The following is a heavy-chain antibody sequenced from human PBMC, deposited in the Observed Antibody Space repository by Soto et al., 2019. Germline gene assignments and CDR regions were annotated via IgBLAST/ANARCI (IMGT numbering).Heavy chain of an antibody. Sequence: EVQLVESGGDLVQPGGSLRVSCAVSGFDFSRYEMNWVRQAPGKGLEWVSYISSSGNKVNYADSVKGRFTISRDNAKNSLYLHMNSLGGEDTAIYYCARRYSKYLPLDYWGQGTLVTVSS. J-gene: IGHJ4*02. CDR3: ARRYSKYLPLDY. CDR1: GFDFSRYE. D-gene: IGHD4-4*01. V-gene: IGHV3-48*03. CDR2: ISSSGNKV.